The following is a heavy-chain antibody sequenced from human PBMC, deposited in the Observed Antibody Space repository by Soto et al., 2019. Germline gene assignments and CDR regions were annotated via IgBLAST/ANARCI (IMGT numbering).Heavy chain of an antibody. CDR2: IIPIFGTA. Sequence: SVKVSCKASGGTFSSYAISWVRQAPGQGLEWMGGIIPIFGTANYAQKFQGRVTITADESTSTAYMELSSLRSEDTAVYYCARDYYGSGSYPHPYYYYGMDVWVQGTTVTVSS. D-gene: IGHD3-10*01. J-gene: IGHJ6*02. CDR1: GGTFSSYA. V-gene: IGHV1-69*13. CDR3: ARDYYGSGSYPHPYYYYGMDV.